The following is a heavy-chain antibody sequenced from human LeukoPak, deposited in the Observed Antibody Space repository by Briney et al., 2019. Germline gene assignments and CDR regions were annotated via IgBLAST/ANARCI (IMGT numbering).Heavy chain of an antibody. CDR3: ARAAYSSTWYSRYFDL. CDR1: GFTFDDYG. CDR2: IGTAGEI. V-gene: IGHV3-13*01. D-gene: IGHD6-13*01. J-gene: IGHJ2*01. Sequence: GGSLRLSCIASGFTFDDYGMSWVRQAPGKGLEWVSGIGTAGEIYYPGSVKGRFTISRENAKNSLYLQMNSLRAGDTAVYYCARAAYSSTWYSRYFDLWGRGTLVTVSS.